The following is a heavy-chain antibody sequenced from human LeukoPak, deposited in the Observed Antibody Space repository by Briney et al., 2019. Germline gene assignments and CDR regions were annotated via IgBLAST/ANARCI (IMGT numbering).Heavy chain of an antibody. Sequence: SETLSLTCAVYGGSFSGYYWSWIRQPPGKGLEWIGEINHSGSTNYNPSLKSRVTISVDTSKNQFSLKLSSVTAADTAVYYCARGSIRYFDGPGPPPRFAPGGQGTLFTVPS. CDR1: GGSFSGYY. V-gene: IGHV4-34*01. D-gene: IGHD3-9*01. CDR3: ARGSIRYFDGPGPPPRFAP. J-gene: IGHJ5*02. CDR2: INHSGST.